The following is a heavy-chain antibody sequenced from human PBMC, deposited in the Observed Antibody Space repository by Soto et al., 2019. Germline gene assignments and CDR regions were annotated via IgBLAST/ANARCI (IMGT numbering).Heavy chain of an antibody. CDR2: IYYSGST. J-gene: IGHJ4*02. CDR3: ARDNGYSYGYTLDH. V-gene: IGHV4-59*11. D-gene: IGHD5-18*01. CDR1: RRSILSHY. Sequence: SETLSLTCAISRRSILSHYWSWMPQPPGKGLEWIGYIYYSGSTNYNPSLKSRVTISVDTSKNQFSLKLSSVTAADTAVYYCARDNGYSYGYTLDHWGQGTLVTVS.